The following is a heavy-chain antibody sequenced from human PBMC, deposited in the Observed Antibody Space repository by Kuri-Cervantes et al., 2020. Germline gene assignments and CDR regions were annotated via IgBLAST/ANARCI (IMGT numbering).Heavy chain of an antibody. CDR3: VRYRSLGYYGSGSYYDPXXXYYGMDV. J-gene: IGHJ6*02. CDR1: XXXXXGYY. Sequence: ASVKVXXXASXXXXXGYYMXXVRQXPGQGLXWMGXINPXXGGTXXAQKFQGRVTVTRDTSISTAYMELSRLRSDDTAVXYCVRYRSLGYYGSGSYYDPXXXYYGMDVWGQGTTVTVSS. D-gene: IGHD3-10*01. CDR2: INPXXGGT. V-gene: IGHV1-2*02.